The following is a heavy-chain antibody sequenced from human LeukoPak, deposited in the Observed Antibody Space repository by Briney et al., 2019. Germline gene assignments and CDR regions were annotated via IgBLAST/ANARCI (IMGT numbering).Heavy chain of an antibody. V-gene: IGHV4-59*01. CDR2: IYYSGST. CDR1: GGSISSYY. D-gene: IGHD3-10*01. J-gene: IGHJ4*02. Sequence: SETLSLTCTVSGGSISSYYWSWIRQPPGKGLEWIGYIYYSGSTNYNPSLKSRVTISVDTSKNQFSLKLSSVTAADTAVYCCARAFGPDYFDYWGQGTLVTVSS. CDR3: ARAFGPDYFDY.